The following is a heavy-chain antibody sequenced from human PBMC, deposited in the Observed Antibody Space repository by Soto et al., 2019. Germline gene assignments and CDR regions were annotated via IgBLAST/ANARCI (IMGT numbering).Heavy chain of an antibody. Sequence: EVQLVESGEGLVQSRGSLRLSCAASGFTFSTYAMHWVRQAPGKGLEYVSAISSNGGSTYYVDSVKGRFTISRDNSKNTLYLQMGSLRAEDMAVYYCARGPYYDPIHYFDYWGQGALVTVSS. CDR3: ARGPYYDPIHYFDY. V-gene: IGHV3-64*02. D-gene: IGHD3-3*01. J-gene: IGHJ4*02. CDR2: ISSNGGST. CDR1: GFTFSTYA.